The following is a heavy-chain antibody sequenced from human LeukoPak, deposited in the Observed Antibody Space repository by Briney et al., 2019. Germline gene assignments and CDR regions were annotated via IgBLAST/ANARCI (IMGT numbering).Heavy chain of an antibody. D-gene: IGHD2-2*01. CDR1: GISFTNAW. V-gene: IGHV3-15*01. J-gene: IGHJ6*01. CDR2: IKSKTDGGTT. CDR3: ATVGFCNTTSCFYYYYGVDV. Sequence: GGSLRLSCAASGISFTNAWMYWVRQAPGKGLEWVGRIKSKTDGGTTDYAEPVKGRFTISRDDSKNMLYLQMSSLKTEDTAVYFCATVGFCNTTSCFYYYYGVDVWGQGATVTVS.